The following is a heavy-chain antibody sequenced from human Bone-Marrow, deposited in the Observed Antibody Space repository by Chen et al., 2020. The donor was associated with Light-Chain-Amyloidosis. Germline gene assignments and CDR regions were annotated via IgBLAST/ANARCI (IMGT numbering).Heavy chain of an antibody. Sequence: EVQLVEFGGDFVQPGRSLRLSCTGSGFTFGDYAVSWLRQAPGKGLEWVGFIRRKSYGGTTEYAASVKGRFTISRDDSMSTAYLQMNSLRTYDTAVYSCTSGAAADKYYYGLDVWGQGTTVTVSS. CDR2: IRRKSYGGTT. J-gene: IGHJ6*02. CDR1: GFTFGDYA. D-gene: IGHD6-13*01. V-gene: IGHV3-49*03. CDR3: TSGAAADKYYYGLDV.